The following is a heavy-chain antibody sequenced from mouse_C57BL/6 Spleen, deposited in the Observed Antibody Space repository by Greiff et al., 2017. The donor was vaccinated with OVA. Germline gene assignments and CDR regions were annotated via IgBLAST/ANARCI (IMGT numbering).Heavy chain of an antibody. CDR3: ARDSNYGFAY. CDR2: INPGSGGT. CDR1: GYAFTNYL. V-gene: IGHV1-54*01. J-gene: IGHJ3*01. Sequence: QLKQSGAELVRPGTSVKVSCKASGYAFTNYLIEWVKQRPGQGLEWIGVINPGSGGTNYNEKFKGKATLTADKSSSTAYMQLSSLTSEDSAVYFCARDSNYGFAYWGQGTLVTVSA. D-gene: IGHD2-5*01.